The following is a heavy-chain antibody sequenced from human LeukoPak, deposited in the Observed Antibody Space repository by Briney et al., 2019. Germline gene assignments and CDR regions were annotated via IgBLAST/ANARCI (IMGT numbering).Heavy chain of an antibody. CDR3: ARVEDSSGYYPGYFDY. Sequence: SETLSLTCAVYGGSFSGYYWSWIRQPPGKGLEWIGYIYYSGSTNYNPSLKSRVTISVDTSKNQFSLKLSSVTAADTAVYYCARVEDSSGYYPGYFDYWGQGTLVTVSS. J-gene: IGHJ4*02. D-gene: IGHD3-22*01. CDR2: IYYSGST. V-gene: IGHV4-59*01. CDR1: GGSFSGYY.